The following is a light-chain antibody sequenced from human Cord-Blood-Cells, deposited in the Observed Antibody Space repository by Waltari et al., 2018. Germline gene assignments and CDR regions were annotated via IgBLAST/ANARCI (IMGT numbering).Light chain of an antibody. CDR2: DAS. J-gene: IGKJ2*01. CDR3: QQYDNRMYT. V-gene: IGKV1-33*01. CDR1: QDISNY. Sequence: DIQITQSPSPLSASVGDRVTNTCQASQDISNYLNWYQQKPGKAPKLLIYDASNLETGVPSRFSGSGSGTDLTFTISSLQPEDIATYYCQQYDNRMYTSGQGTKLEIK.